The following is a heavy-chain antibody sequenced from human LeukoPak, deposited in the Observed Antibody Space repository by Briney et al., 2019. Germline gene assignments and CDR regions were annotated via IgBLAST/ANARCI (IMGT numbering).Heavy chain of an antibody. V-gene: IGHV4-4*07. Sequence: PSETLSLTCTVSGGSISSYYWSWIRQPAGRGLEWIGRIQTSGSTNYNPSLKSRVTMSVDTSKNKFSLKVNSVTAADTAVYYCAGVGSGWSFDYWGQGTLVTVSS. J-gene: IGHJ4*02. CDR1: GGSISSYY. CDR3: AGVGSGWSFDY. CDR2: IQTSGST. D-gene: IGHD6-19*01.